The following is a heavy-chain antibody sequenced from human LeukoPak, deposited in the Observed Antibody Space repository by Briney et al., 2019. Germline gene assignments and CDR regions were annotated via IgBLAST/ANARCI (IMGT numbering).Heavy chain of an antibody. D-gene: IGHD2-2*01. CDR3: ARLDWATRRVFDI. Sequence: SETLSLTCTVSGGSVSSSSYYWGWIRQPPAKGLEWIGSIYYSGYTYYNPSLKSRVAVSVDTSKNQFSLKLTSVTTADTAVYHCARLDWATRRVFDIWGQGTVVTVSS. CDR2: IYYSGYT. J-gene: IGHJ3*02. CDR1: GGSVSSSSYY. V-gene: IGHV4-39*01.